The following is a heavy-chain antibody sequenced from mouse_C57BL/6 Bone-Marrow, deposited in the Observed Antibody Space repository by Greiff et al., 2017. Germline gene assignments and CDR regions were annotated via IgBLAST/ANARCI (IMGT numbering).Heavy chain of an antibody. Sequence: VQLQQSGAELVRPGASVTLSCKASGYTFTDYEMHWVKQTPVHGLEWIGAIDPETGGTAYNQKFKGKAILTADKSSSTAYMELRSLTSEDSAVYYCTRGRDLLWLRRDYFDYWGQGTTLTVSS. D-gene: IGHD2-2*01. CDR2: IDPETGGT. V-gene: IGHV1-15*01. CDR1: GYTFTDYE. CDR3: TRGRDLLWLRRDYFDY. J-gene: IGHJ2*01.